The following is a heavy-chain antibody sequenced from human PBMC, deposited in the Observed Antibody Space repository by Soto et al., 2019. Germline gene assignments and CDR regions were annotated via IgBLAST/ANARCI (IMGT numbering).Heavy chain of an antibody. CDR1: GFTFSSYG. J-gene: IGHJ6*02. V-gene: IGHV3-33*01. D-gene: IGHD3-10*01. CDR3: AREVLVRGIKYHAMDV. Sequence: GGSLRLSCAASGFTFSSYGIHWVRQAPGKGLEWVAVIWSDGSNKYYADSVKGRFTISRDNTKNTLYLQMNSLRAEDTAVYYCAREVLVRGIKYHAMDVWGQGTTGTVSS. CDR2: IWSDGSNK.